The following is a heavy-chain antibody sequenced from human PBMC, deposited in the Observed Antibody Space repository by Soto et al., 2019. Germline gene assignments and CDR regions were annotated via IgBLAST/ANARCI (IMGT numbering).Heavy chain of an antibody. J-gene: IGHJ4*02. Sequence: PSESLALTCTVSGASITSDFWSWIRQPPGKGLEWIGCIYDSGNTRYNPSLKSRVAISEDTSKNQFSLNLNSVSAADTAMYYCTRGTDSRKTGYWGRGTLVTVSS. CDR3: TRGTDSRKTGY. D-gene: IGHD3-9*01. V-gene: IGHV4-59*01. CDR1: GASITSDF. CDR2: IYDSGNT.